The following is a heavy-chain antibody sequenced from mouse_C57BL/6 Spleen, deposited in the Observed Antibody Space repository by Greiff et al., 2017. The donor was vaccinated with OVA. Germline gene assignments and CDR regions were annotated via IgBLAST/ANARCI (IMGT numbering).Heavy chain of an antibody. CDR2: IDPSDSET. D-gene: IGHD2-2*01. CDR1: GYTFTSYW. J-gene: IGHJ4*01. CDR3: ARGGYYYAMDY. Sequence: QVHVKQSGAELVRPGSSVKLSCKASGYTFTSYWMHWVKQRPIQGLEWIGNIDPSDSETHYNQKFKDKATLTVDKSSSTAYMQLSSLTSEDSAVYYCARGGYYYAMDYWGQGTSVTVSS. V-gene: IGHV1-52*01.